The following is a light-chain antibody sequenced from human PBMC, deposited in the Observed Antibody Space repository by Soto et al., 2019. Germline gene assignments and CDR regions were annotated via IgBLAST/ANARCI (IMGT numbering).Light chain of an antibody. CDR3: QQRSNWPLT. CDR2: DTS. CDR1: QSVGNW. J-gene: IGKJ4*01. Sequence: EIVLTQSPATLSLSPGERATLSCRASQSVGNWLFWYQQKRGQAPRLLIYDTSKRAPGVPARFIGSGSGTAFTLTIDIVEPEDYAIYYCQQRSNWPLTFGGGTKVDIK. V-gene: IGKV3-11*01.